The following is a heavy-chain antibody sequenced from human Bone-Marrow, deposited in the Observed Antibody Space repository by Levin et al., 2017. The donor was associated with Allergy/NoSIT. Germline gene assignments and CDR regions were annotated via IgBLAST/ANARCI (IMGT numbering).Heavy chain of an antibody. V-gene: IGHV3-7*01. D-gene: IGHD7-27*01. CDR2: IKADGGDK. Sequence: PGGSLRLSCVASGFTFTTYWMIWVRQAPGRGLEWVASIKADGGDKYYMDSVKGRFSISRDNAKNSLYLQLNSLRAEDTAVYYCARNWGFDYWGQGTLVTVSS. CDR3: ARNWGFDY. J-gene: IGHJ4*02. CDR1: GFTFTTYW.